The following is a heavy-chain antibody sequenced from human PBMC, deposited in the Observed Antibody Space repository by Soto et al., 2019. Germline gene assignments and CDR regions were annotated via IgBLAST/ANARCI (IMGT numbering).Heavy chain of an antibody. Sequence: GGSLRLSCAASGFTFSSYAMSWVRQAPGKGLEWVSAISGSGGSTYYADSVKGRFTISRDNSKNTLYLQMNSLRAEDTAVYYCARGYSSSWYYFDYWGQGTLVSVSS. CDR2: ISGSGGST. J-gene: IGHJ4*02. V-gene: IGHV3-23*01. D-gene: IGHD6-13*01. CDR3: ARGYSSSWYYFDY. CDR1: GFTFSSYA.